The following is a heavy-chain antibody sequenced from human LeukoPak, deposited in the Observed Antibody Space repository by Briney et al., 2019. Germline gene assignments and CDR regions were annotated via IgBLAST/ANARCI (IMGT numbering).Heavy chain of an antibody. J-gene: IGHJ4*02. CDR2: IYSGGST. V-gene: IGHV3-53*01. D-gene: IGHD3-10*01. Sequence: GGSLRLSCAASGFTVSSNYMSWVRQAPGKGLEWVPVIYSGGSTYYADSVKGRFTISRDNSKNTLYLQMNSLRAEDTAAYYCARSPMVRETHFDYWGQGTLVTVSS. CDR3: ARSPMVRETHFDY. CDR1: GFTVSSNY.